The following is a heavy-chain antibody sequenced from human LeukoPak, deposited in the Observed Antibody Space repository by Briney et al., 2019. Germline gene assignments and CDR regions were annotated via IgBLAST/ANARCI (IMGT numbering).Heavy chain of an antibody. Sequence: SETLSLTCTVSGGSISSYYWSWIRQPPGKGLEWIGYIYTSGSTNYNPSLKSRVTISVDTSKNQFSLKLSSVTAADTAVYYCARDSSSSAEYYYYYMDVWGKGTTVTVSS. CDR2: IYTSGST. J-gene: IGHJ6*03. V-gene: IGHV4-4*09. CDR1: GGSISSYY. D-gene: IGHD6-6*01. CDR3: ARDSSSSAEYYYYYMDV.